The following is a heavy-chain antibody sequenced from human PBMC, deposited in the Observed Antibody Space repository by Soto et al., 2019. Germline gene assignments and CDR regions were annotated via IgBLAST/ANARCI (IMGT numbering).Heavy chain of an antibody. Sequence: ASVKVSCKASGHTFTSYGISWVRQAPGQGLEWMGWISAYNGNTNYAQKLQGRVTMTTDTSASTAYMELRSLRSDDTAVYYCARPRITMVRGVASKYYGKDVWGQGTKVTVSS. J-gene: IGHJ6*02. CDR1: GHTFTSYG. CDR3: ARPRITMVRGVASKYYGKDV. V-gene: IGHV1-18*01. CDR2: ISAYNGNT. D-gene: IGHD3-10*01.